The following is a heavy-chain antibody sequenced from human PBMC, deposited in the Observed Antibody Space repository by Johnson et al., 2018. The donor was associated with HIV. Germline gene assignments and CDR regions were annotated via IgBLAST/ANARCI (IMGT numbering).Heavy chain of an antibody. J-gene: IGHJ3*01. CDR2: ISYDGSNK. Sequence: QVQLVESGGGVVQPGRSLRLSCAASGFTFSSYAMHWVRQAPGKGLEWVAVISYDGSNKYYADSVKGRFTISRDNSKNTLYLQMNSLRAEDTAVYYCTSSGGTNTEPTPKFWGQGTMVTVSS. V-gene: IGHV3-30-3*01. D-gene: IGHD3-16*01. CDR1: GFTFSSYA. CDR3: TSSGGTNTEPTPKF.